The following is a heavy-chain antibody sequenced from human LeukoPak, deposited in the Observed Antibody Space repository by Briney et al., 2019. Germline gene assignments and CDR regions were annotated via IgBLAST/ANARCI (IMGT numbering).Heavy chain of an antibody. D-gene: IGHD3-10*01. J-gene: IGHJ5*02. Sequence: SGPTLVNPTQTLTLTCTFSGFSLSASGVGVGWIRQPPGKALEWLALIYWDDDKRYSPSLKSRLTITKDTSKNQVVLTMTNMDPVDTATYYCAHQGLTYAYYYGSGRWFDPWGQGTLVTVSS. V-gene: IGHV2-5*02. CDR1: GFSLSASGVG. CDR2: IYWDDDK. CDR3: AHQGLTYAYYYGSGRWFDP.